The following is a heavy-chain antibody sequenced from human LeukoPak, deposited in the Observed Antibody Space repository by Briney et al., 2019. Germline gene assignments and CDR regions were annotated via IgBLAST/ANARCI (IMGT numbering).Heavy chain of an antibody. J-gene: IGHJ4*02. D-gene: IGHD3-9*01. Sequence: GGSLRLSCAASGFTFSSYRMNWVRQAPGRGLKWVSSISGGSSDIYYADSVKGRFTISRDNAKNSLYLQMNSLRAEDTAVYYCANILTGYYWGQGTLVTVSS. V-gene: IGHV3-21*04. CDR1: GFTFSSYR. CDR2: ISGGSSDI. CDR3: ANILTGYY.